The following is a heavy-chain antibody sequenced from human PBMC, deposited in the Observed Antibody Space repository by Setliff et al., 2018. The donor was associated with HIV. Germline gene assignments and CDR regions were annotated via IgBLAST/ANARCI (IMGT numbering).Heavy chain of an antibody. D-gene: IGHD4-4*01. CDR3: ATVRGDDPKTYPNFDY. Sequence: SETLSLTCAVSGFSVSSGYYWGWIRQPPGKGLEWIGSISHSGITNYNPSLKSRVTILVDTSKNQFSLKVTSVTAADTAVYYCATVRGDDPKTYPNFDYWGPGVLVTVSS. CDR2: ISHSGIT. V-gene: IGHV4-38-2*01. CDR1: GFSVSSGYY. J-gene: IGHJ4*02.